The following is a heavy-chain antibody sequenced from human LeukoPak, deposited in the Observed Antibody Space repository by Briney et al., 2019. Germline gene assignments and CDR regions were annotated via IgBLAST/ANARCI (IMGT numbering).Heavy chain of an antibody. CDR1: GVSITSGSYY. CDR3: ARGASPKEAVFFDY. D-gene: IGHD3-16*01. CDR2: VHSSGDI. V-gene: IGHV4-61*02. J-gene: IGHJ4*02. Sequence: SETLSLTCSVSGVSITSGSYYWGWIRQSAGKGLEWIGRVHSSGDIYHNAAFKSRAAVSGDASKNQFSLQLNSVTAADWAVYYCARGASPKEAVFFDYWGQGALITVSS.